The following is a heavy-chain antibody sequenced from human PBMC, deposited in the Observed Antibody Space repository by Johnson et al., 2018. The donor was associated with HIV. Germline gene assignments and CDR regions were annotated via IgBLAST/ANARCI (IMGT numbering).Heavy chain of an antibody. V-gene: IGHV3-66*01. CDR3: ASGGLGFKNIQDPLDM. Sequence: VQLVESGGGLVQPGGSLRLSCAASGFTVGSKYMIWVRLAPGEGLEWVSGISSDGRTHYPDSVTGRFSISRDNAKNALYLQMNSLRAEDTAWYYCASGGLGFKNIQDPLDMWGQGTMGNVSS. D-gene: IGHD1/OR15-1a*01. J-gene: IGHJ3*02. CDR1: GFTVGSKY. CDR2: ISSDGRT.